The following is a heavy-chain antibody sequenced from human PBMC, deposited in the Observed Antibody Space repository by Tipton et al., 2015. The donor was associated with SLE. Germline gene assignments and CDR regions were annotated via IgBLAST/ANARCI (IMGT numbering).Heavy chain of an antibody. CDR1: GGSISSSSYY. Sequence: PGLVKPSETLSLTCTVSGGSISSSSYYWGWIRQPPGKGLEWIGSIYYSGSTYYNPSLKSRVTISVDTSKNQFSLKLSSVTAADTAVYYCARRGGKGNAFDIWGQGTMVTVSS. D-gene: IGHD3-10*01. V-gene: IGHV4-39*01. CDR3: ARRGGKGNAFDI. CDR2: IYYSGST. J-gene: IGHJ3*02.